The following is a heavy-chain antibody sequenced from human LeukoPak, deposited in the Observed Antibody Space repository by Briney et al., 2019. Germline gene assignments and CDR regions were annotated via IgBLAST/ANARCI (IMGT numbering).Heavy chain of an antibody. CDR1: GITFNEYT. D-gene: IGHD2-2*01. V-gene: IGHV3-48*01. CDR2: IRSSGSIL. Sequence: HPGGSLRLSCVASGITFNEYTLNWVRQAPGKGLEWVAYIRSSGSILNYADSVKGRFTISRDNARDSLYLHMNSLRAEDSAVYYCARERQLILGGKSFNYMDVWGKGTAVFVSS. J-gene: IGHJ6*03. CDR3: ARERQLILGGKSFNYMDV.